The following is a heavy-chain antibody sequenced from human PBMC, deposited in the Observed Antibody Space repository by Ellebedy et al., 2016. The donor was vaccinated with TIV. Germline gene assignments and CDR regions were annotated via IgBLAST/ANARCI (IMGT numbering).Heavy chain of an antibody. J-gene: IGHJ4*02. CDR2: IVGNGRLI. CDR1: GFTFSSYA. V-gene: IGHV3-23*01. Sequence: PGGSLRLSCAASGFTFSSYAMSWVRQAPGKGLEWVSGIVGNGRLIYYADSVRGRFTISRDNSKSTLDLQMNSLRAEDTAVYFCAKDRTRGDGYWVFDYWGQGTLVTVSS. CDR3: AKDRTRGDGYWVFDY. D-gene: IGHD5-18*01.